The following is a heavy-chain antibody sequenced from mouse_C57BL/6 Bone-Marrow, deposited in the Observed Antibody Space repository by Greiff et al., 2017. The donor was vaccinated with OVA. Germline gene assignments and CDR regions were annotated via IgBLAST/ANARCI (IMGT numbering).Heavy chain of an antibody. CDR2: ISSGSSTI. CDR3: ARPHDGYYYAMDY. CDR1: GFTFSDYG. J-gene: IGHJ4*01. V-gene: IGHV5-17*01. Sequence: EVQLVESGGGLVKPGGSLKLSCAASGFTFSDYGMHWVRQAPEKGLEWVAYISSGSSTIYYADTVKGRFTISRDNAKNTLFLQMTSLRSEDTAMYYCARPHDGYYYAMDYWGQGTSVTVSS. D-gene: IGHD2-3*01.